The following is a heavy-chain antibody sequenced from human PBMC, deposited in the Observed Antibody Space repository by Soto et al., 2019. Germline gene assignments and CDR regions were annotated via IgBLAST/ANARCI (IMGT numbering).Heavy chain of an antibody. Sequence: AVKVSCKASEGPFSSYTNSWGRKAPGQGLEWMGRIIPILGIANYAQKFQGRVTITADKSTSTAYMELSSLRSEDTAVYYCARPGYGDDAFDIWGQGTMVTVSS. CDR3: ARPGYGDDAFDI. CDR1: EGPFSSYT. CDR2: IIPILGIA. J-gene: IGHJ3*02. V-gene: IGHV1-69*02. D-gene: IGHD5-12*01.